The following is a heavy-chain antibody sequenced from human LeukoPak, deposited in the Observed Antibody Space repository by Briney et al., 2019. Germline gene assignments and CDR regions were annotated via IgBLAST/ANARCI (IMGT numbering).Heavy chain of an antibody. D-gene: IGHD3-3*01. CDR3: ARGARGFWSGYYDY. Sequence: GGSLRLSCAASGFTFSSYSMNWVRQAPGKGLEWVSYISSGSSTIYYTDSVKGRFTISRDNAKNSLYLQMNSLRAEDTAVYYCARGARGFWSGYYDYWGRGTLVTVSS. V-gene: IGHV3-48*01. J-gene: IGHJ4*02. CDR1: GFTFSSYS. CDR2: ISSGSSTI.